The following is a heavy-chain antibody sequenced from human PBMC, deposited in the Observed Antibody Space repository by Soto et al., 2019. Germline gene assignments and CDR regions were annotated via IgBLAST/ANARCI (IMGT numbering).Heavy chain of an antibody. CDR2: ISYSDGS. V-gene: IGHV4-39*01. CDR1: GGSISTRDSISTRSFY. Sequence: PSETLSLTCTVSGGSISTRDSISTRSFYWGWMRQPPGKGLQWIASISYSDGSFYNSSLKSRLTISVDTSKNQFSLSLRSVTAADTAVYYCARHYYGSGSANWFDPWGRGTLVT. D-gene: IGHD3-10*01. CDR3: ARHYYGSGSANWFDP. J-gene: IGHJ5*02.